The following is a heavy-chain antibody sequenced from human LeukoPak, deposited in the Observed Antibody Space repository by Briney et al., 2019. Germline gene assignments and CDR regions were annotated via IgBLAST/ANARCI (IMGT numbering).Heavy chain of an antibody. CDR2: INAADSDT. CDR1: GYSFSTYW. V-gene: IGHV5-51*01. J-gene: IGHJ4*02. CDR3: ARVPCTGGSCSRTFDS. Sequence: GESLKISCKGSGYSFSTYWIGWVRQMPGKGLEWMGLINAADSDTRYSPSFQGQVLISVDKSISTAYLQWGNLTATDTAFYYCARVPCTGGSCSRTFDSWGKGTLVTVYS. D-gene: IGHD2-8*02.